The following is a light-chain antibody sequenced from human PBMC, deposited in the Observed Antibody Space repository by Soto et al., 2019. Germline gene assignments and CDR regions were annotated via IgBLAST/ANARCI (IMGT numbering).Light chain of an antibody. CDR1: QSVLYSSNNKNY. V-gene: IGKV4-1*01. Sequence: DIVMTQSPDSLAVSLGERATINCKSSQSVLYSSNNKNYLAWYPQKPGQPPKLLIYWASTRESGVPDRFSGRGSGTDFTLTISSLQAEDVAVYYCQQYYSTLFTFGPGTKVDIK. CDR2: WAS. CDR3: QQYYSTLFT. J-gene: IGKJ3*01.